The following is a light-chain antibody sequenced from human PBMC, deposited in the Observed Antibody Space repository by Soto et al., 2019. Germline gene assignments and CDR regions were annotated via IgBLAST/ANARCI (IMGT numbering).Light chain of an antibody. V-gene: IGKV3-15*01. Sequence: EVVLTYSQSSRSVSQVEEDTLSCRTSQSVGNNLAWYQQKPGQAPRLLMYGAFIRAPGLPVRFRGTGSGTEFTLTISCLQSEDVTLYYCQHSENRIYRFGQRTKVAIK. J-gene: IGKJ2*01. CDR1: QSVGNN. CDR3: QHSENRIYR. CDR2: GAF.